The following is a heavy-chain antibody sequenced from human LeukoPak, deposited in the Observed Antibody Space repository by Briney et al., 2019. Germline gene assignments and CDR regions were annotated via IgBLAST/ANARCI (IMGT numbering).Heavy chain of an antibody. CDR1: GGSISSYY. V-gene: IGHV4-59*08. J-gene: IGHJ4*02. CDR3: ARHLSYDSSGTFHTGLDY. Sequence: SETLSLTCTVSGGSISSYYWSWIRQPPGKGLEWIGYIYYSGSTNYNPSLKSRVTISVDTSKNQFSLKLSSVTAADTAVYYCARHLSYDSSGTFHTGLDYWGQGTLVTVSS. CDR2: IYYSGST. D-gene: IGHD3-22*01.